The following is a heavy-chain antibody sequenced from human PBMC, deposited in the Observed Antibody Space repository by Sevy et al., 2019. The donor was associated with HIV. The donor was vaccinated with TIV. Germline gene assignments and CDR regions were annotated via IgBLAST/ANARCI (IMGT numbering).Heavy chain of an antibody. CDR1: GYTFTSYR. D-gene: IGHD2-15*01. Sequence: ASVKVSCKASGYTFTSYRIYWVRQAPGQGLEWMGWVSAHNGDTNYVQKVQGRVAMTTDTSTSTAYMELRSLTSDDTAVYYCARAYCSGGSCYSLGYWGQGSLVTVSS. V-gene: IGHV1-18*01. J-gene: IGHJ4*02. CDR2: VSAHNGDT. CDR3: ARAYCSGGSCYSLGY.